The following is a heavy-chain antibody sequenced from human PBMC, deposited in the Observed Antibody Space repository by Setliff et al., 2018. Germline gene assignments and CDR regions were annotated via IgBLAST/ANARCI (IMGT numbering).Heavy chain of an antibody. D-gene: IGHD3-16*02. V-gene: IGHV4-38-2*01. CDR1: GYSISSGYY. Sequence: PSETLSLTCAVSGYSISSGYYWGWIRQPPGKGLGWIGSIYHSGSTYYNPSLKSRVTISLDTSKNQFSLKLSSVTAADTAVYYCVRHSSWGNVWGSYRYNFFDYWGQGTLVTVSS. J-gene: IGHJ4*02. CDR3: VRHSSWGNVWGSYRYNFFDY. CDR2: IYHSGST.